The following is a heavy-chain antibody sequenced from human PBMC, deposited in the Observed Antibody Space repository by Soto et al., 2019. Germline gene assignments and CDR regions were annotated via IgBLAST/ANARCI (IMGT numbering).Heavy chain of an antibody. CDR1: GGSFSGYY. V-gene: IGHV4-34*01. J-gene: IGHJ4*02. CDR3: ARGPGGVPTATIDY. CDR2: INHRGSS. D-gene: IGHD2-2*01. Sequence: ETLSLTCAVYGGSFSGYYWSWIRQPPGKGLEWIGEINHRGSSNYNPSLKTRVTISVDTSKNQFSLKLSSVTAADTAVYYCARGPGGVPTATIDYWGQGTLVT.